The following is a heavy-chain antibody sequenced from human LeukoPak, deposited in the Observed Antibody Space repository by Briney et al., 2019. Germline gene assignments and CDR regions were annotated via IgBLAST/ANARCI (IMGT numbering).Heavy chain of an antibody. CDR2: ISYDGSNK. CDR1: GFTFSSYA. CDR3: ARGFVLGAAKNYFDY. J-gene: IGHJ4*02. Sequence: LPGGSLRLSCAASGFTFSSYAMHWVRQAPGKGLEWVAVISYDGSNKYYADSVKGRFTISRDNSKNTLYLQMNSLRAEDTALYYCARGFVLGAAKNYFDYWGQGALVTVSS. D-gene: IGHD2-21*02. V-gene: IGHV3-30-3*01.